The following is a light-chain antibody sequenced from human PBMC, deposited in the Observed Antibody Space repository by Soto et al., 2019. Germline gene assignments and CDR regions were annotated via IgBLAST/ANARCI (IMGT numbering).Light chain of an antibody. CDR3: ETWDSNTYV. CDR2: LEGSGSY. J-gene: IGLJ1*01. Sequence: QSVLTQSSSASASLGSSVKLTCTLSSGHSSYIIAWHQQQPGKAPRYLMKLEGSGSYNKGSGVPVPCSGSSSWADRYLTISNLQFEDEADYYCETWDSNTYVFGTGTKLTVL. V-gene: IGLV4-60*02. CDR1: SGHSSYI.